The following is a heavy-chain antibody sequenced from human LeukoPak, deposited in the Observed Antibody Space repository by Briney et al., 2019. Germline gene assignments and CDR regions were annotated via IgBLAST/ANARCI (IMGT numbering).Heavy chain of an antibody. CDR3: ASLHYGPTPDWFDP. D-gene: IGHD4-17*01. J-gene: IGHJ5*02. CDR2: INPNSGGT. Sequence: ASVKVSCKPPGYTFTGYYMHWVRQAPGQGLEWMGWINPNSGGTNYAQTFQGRVTMTRDTSISTAYMELSRLRSDDTAVYYCASLHYGPTPDWFDPWGQGTLVTVSS. CDR1: GYTFTGYY. V-gene: IGHV1-2*02.